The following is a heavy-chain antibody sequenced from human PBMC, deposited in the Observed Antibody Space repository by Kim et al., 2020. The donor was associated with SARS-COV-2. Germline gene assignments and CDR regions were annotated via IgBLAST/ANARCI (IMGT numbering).Heavy chain of an antibody. D-gene: IGHD3-3*02. J-gene: IGHJ4*02. CDR2: T. Sequence: TRYSPSFQGQVTLSVDKSSTTAYVQWSSLKASDTAIYYCARQGPSITLDYWGQGTLVTVSS. CDR3: ARQGPSITLDY. V-gene: IGHV5-51*01.